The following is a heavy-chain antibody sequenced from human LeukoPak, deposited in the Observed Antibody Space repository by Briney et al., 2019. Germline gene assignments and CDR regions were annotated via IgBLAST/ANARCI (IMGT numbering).Heavy chain of an antibody. Sequence: PSETLSLTCTVSGGSISSYYWNWIRQPPGKGLEWIGYIYYSGSTNYNPSLKSRVTISVDTSKNQFSLKLSSVTAADTAVYYCARDLVHSSSSGLGYWGQGTLVTVSS. V-gene: IGHV4-59*01. CDR1: GGSISSYY. CDR2: IYYSGST. J-gene: IGHJ4*02. D-gene: IGHD6-6*01. CDR3: ARDLVHSSSSGLGY.